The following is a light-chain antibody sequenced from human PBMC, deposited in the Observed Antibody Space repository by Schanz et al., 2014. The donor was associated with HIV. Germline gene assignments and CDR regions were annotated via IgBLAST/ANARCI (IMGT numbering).Light chain of an antibody. CDR3: SSYTSSSTRV. CDR1: SSNIGSNY. Sequence: QSVLTQPPSASGTPGQRVTISCSGSSSNIGSNYVYWYQQLPGTAPKLLIYRNNQRPSGVPGRLSGSKSGTSASLAISGLQSEDEADYSCSSYTSSSTRVFGGGTKLTVL. J-gene: IGLJ3*02. CDR2: RNN. V-gene: IGLV1-47*01.